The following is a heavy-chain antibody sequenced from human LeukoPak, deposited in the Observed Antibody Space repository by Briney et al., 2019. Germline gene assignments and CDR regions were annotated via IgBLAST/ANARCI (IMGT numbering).Heavy chain of an antibody. CDR1: GGSIRGYY. D-gene: IGHD1-26*01. CDR2: IHYTGST. Sequence: SETLSLTRTVSGGSIRGYYWSWIRQPPGKGLEFMGHIHYTGSTTYNPSLTSRVTMSVDTSRNQFSLRLSSVTASDTAVYYCARHLDSGTYPLDYWGQGTLVTVSS. CDR3: ARHLDSGTYPLDY. V-gene: IGHV4-59*08. J-gene: IGHJ4*02.